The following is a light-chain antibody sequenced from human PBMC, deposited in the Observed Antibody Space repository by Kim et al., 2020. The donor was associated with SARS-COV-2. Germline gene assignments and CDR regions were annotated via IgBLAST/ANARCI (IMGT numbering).Light chain of an antibody. CDR3: QQYYSSPCT. CDR2: WAS. CDR1: QSVLYDSNNKNY. J-gene: IGKJ1*01. Sequence: DIVMTQSPDSLAVSLGERATINCKSSQSVLYDSNNKNYLAWYQQKPGQPPKLLIYWASTRESGVPDRFSGSGSETDFTLTISSLQAEDVAVYYCQQYYSSPCTFGQGTKVDIK. V-gene: IGKV4-1*01.